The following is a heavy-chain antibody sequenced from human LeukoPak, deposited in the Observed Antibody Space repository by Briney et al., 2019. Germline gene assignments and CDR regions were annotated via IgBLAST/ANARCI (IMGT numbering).Heavy chain of an antibody. CDR2: INPGDSDS. CDR3: ARANGYSYGYENYFDF. D-gene: IGHD5-18*01. J-gene: IGHJ4*02. Sequence: GESLKISCKGSGHTFTNYWIAWVRQMPGKGLEWKGIINPGDSDSRYSPPFQGQVTISADKSISTAFLQWSSLKASDTAVYYCARANGYSYGYENYFDFWGQGALVTVSS. V-gene: IGHV5-51*01. CDR1: GHTFTNYW.